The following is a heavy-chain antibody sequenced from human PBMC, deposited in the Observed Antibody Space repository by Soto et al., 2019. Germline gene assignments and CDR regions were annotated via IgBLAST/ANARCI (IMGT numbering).Heavy chain of an antibody. D-gene: IGHD1-7*01. V-gene: IGHV1-69*12. J-gene: IGHJ6*02. CDR3: AGPPELTRIYYYYGMDV. Sequence: QVQLVQSGAEVKKPGSSVKVSCKASGGTFSSYAISWVRQAPGRGLEWMGGIIPIFGTANYAQKFQGRVTITADESTSTAYMELSSLTSEDTAVYYCAGPPELTRIYYYYGMDVWGQGTTVTVSS. CDR1: GGTFSSYA. CDR2: IIPIFGTA.